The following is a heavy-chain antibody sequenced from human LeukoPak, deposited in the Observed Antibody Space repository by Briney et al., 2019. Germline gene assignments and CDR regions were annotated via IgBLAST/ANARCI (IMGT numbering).Heavy chain of an antibody. CDR3: AKGYYGSGSYGWFDY. D-gene: IGHD3-10*01. CDR2: ISGSGDRT. CDR1: GFTFSSYP. J-gene: IGHJ4*02. Sequence: PGGSLRLSCAASGFTFSSYPMNWVRQAPGKGLEWVSTISGSGDRTYYADSVKGRFTISRDNSKNTLFLHMNSLRAEDTAVYSCAKGYYGSGSYGWFDYWGQGTLVTVS. V-gene: IGHV3-23*01.